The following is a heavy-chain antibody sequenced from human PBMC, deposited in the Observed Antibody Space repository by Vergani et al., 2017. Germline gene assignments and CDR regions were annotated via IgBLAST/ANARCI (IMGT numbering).Heavy chain of an antibody. V-gene: IGHV4-39*01. J-gene: IGHJ5*02. CDR2: FYYSGRT. Sequence: QLQLQESGPGLVKPSATLSLTCSVSGASIRSSNYSWGWIRQPPGKGLEWLASFYYSGRTYYNPSLKSRVTISVDTSQTQFSLKLSSVTAADTAVYFCARHSTVEWLVKLGGIDPWCQGILVTVSS. CDR1: GASIRSSNYS. CDR3: ARHSTVEWLVKLGGIDP. D-gene: IGHD6-19*01.